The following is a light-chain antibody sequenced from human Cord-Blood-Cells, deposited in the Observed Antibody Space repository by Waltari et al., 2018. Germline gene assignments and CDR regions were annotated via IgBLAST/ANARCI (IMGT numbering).Light chain of an antibody. CDR2: GAS. CDR3: QQNNNWPPYS. J-gene: IGKJ2*03. CDR1: QSVSSN. V-gene: IGKV3-15*01. Sequence: SVSPGERATLSCRASQSVSSNLAWYQQKPGQAPRLLIYGASTRATGIPARFSGSGSGKEFTLTISSLQSEDFAVYYCQQNNNWPPYSFGQGTKLEIK.